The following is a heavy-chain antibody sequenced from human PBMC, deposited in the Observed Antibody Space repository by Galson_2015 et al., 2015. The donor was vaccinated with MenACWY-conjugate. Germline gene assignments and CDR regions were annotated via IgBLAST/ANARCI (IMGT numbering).Heavy chain of an antibody. D-gene: IGHD3-16*02. CDR1: GFTFSSYG. Sequence: SLRLSCAASGFTFSSYGMHWVRQAPGKGLEWVAVISYDGSNKYYADSVKGRFTISRDNSKNTLYLQMNSLRAEDTAVYYCATSERFRLYQFYGMDVWGQGTTVTVSS. V-gene: IGHV3-30*03. J-gene: IGHJ6*02. CDR3: ATSERFRLYQFYGMDV. CDR2: ISYDGSNK.